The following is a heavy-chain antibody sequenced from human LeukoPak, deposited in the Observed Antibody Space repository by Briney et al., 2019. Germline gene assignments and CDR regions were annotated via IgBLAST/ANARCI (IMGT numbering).Heavy chain of an antibody. Sequence: SGTLSLTCAVSGGSISSNNWWSWVRQPPGKGLEWIGEIYHSGSTNYNPSLKSRVTISVDKSKNQFSLKLSSVTAADTAVYYCARATYYYDSSGYYDFDYWGQGTLVTVSS. CDR1: GGSISSNNW. J-gene: IGHJ4*02. D-gene: IGHD3-22*01. V-gene: IGHV4-4*02. CDR3: ARATYYYDSSGYYDFDY. CDR2: IYHSGST.